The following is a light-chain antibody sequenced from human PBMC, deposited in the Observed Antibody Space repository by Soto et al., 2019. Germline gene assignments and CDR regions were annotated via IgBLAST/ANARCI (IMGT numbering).Light chain of an antibody. CDR1: QNVNSW. V-gene: IGKV1-5*01. CDR3: QQYNNYPWT. CDR2: DAT. J-gene: IGKJ1*01. Sequence: DIQMTQSPSTLSASVGDRVTITCRASQNVNSWLAWYQQKPGQAPKFLIYDATILEAGVPSRFRGSGSGTEFTLTISSLQPDDFATYYCQQYNNYPWTFGQGTQVEV.